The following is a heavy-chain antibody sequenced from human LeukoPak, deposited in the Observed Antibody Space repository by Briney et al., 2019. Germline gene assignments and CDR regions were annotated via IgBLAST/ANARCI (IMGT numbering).Heavy chain of an antibody. J-gene: IGHJ4*02. D-gene: IGHD4-17*01. CDR1: GFTFSSYS. Sequence: GGSLRLSCAASGFTFSSYSMNWVRQAPGKGLEWVSSISSSSSYIYYADSVKGRFTISRDNAKNSLYLQMNSLRAEDTAVYYCAKDMDHDYDDYGFDYWGQGTPVTVSS. CDR2: ISSSSSYI. V-gene: IGHV3-21*01. CDR3: AKDMDHDYDDYGFDY.